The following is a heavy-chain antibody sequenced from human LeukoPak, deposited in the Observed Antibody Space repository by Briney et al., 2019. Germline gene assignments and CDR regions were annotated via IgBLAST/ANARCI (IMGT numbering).Heavy chain of an antibody. Sequence: PSETLSLTCTVSGGSISSYYWSWIRQPPGKGLEWIGYIYYSGSTNYNPSLKSRVTISVDTSKNQFSLKLSSVTAADTAVYYCARVLNYYDSSGYYDDYYYCYMDVWGNGTTVTVSS. J-gene: IGHJ6*03. CDR1: GGSISSYY. CDR3: ARVLNYYDSSGYYDDYYYCYMDV. D-gene: IGHD3-22*01. CDR2: IYYSGST. V-gene: IGHV4-59*01.